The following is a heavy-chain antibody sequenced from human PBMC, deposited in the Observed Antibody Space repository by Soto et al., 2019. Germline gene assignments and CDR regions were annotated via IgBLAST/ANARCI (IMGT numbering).Heavy chain of an antibody. CDR3: AGVATILFYGDYPRSLFDY. D-gene: IGHD4-17*01. J-gene: IGHJ4*02. CDR1: GGSISSSSYY. Sequence: SETLSLTCTVSGGSISSSSYYWGWIRQPPGKGLEWIGSIYYSGSTYYNPSLKSRVTISVDTSKNQFSLMLSSVTAADTAVDYCAGVATILFYGDYPRSLFDYWGQGTLVTVSS. V-gene: IGHV4-39*01. CDR2: IYYSGST.